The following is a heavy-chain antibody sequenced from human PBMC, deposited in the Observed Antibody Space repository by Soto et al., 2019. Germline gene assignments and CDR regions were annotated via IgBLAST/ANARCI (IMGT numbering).Heavy chain of an antibody. J-gene: IGHJ4*02. CDR3: AKWRTEGYDSSGYYPYHFDY. CDR1: GFTFSSYA. V-gene: IGHV3-23*01. D-gene: IGHD3-22*01. CDR2: ISGIGGST. Sequence: GGSLRLSCAASGFTFSSYAMSWVRQAPGKGLEWVSAISGIGGSTYYAESVKGRFTISRDNSKNTLYLQMNSMRAEDTAVYYCAKWRTEGYDSSGYYPYHFDYWGQGTLVTVSS.